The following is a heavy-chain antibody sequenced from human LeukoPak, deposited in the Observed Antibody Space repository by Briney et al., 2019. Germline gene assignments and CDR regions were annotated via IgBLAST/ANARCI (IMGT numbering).Heavy chain of an antibody. CDR3: ARWLKWFDS. CDR1: GGSISSSSYY. D-gene: IGHD5-12*01. CDR2: IYYSGST. Sequence: PSEALSLTCTVSGGSISSSSYYWGWIRQPPGKGLEWIGSIYYSGSTYYNPSLKSRVTISVDTSKNQFSLKLSSVTAADTAVYYCARWLKWFDSWGQGTLVTVSS. V-gene: IGHV4-39*01. J-gene: IGHJ5*01.